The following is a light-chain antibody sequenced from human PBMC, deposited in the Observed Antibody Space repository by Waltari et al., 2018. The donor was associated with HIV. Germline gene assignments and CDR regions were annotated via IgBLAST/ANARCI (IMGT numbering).Light chain of an antibody. CDR1: SSDVCAYHY. CDR2: DVN. J-gene: IGLJ1*01. CDR3: CSYADNWGV. V-gene: IGLV2-11*01. Sequence: QSALTQPRSVSGSPGQSVTISCTGTSSDVCAYHYVSWYQQHPGKSPNLMIYDVNKRAPVVPDRFSGSKASNTASLNISGLQCGDEYDYYCCSYADNWGVVGTGTKFTGL.